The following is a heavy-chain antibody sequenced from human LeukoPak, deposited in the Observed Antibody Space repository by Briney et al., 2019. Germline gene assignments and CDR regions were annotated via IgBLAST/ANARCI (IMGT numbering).Heavy chain of an antibody. J-gene: IGHJ6*02. V-gene: IGHV3-30*18. CDR2: ISYDGSNK. D-gene: IGHD2-15*01. Sequence: GRSLRLSCAASGFAFSGYGMHWVRQAPGKGLERVAVISYDGSNKYYADSVKGRFTISRDNSKNTLYLQMNGLSAEDTAVYYCAKAVVVSSNYHCGMDVWGQGTTVTVSS. CDR1: GFAFSGYG. CDR3: AKAVVVSSNYHCGMDV.